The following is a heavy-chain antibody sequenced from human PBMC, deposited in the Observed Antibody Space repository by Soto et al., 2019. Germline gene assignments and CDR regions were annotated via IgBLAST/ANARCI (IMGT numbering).Heavy chain of an antibody. CDR1: GFTFTSYA. J-gene: IGHJ4*02. Sequence: GGSLRLSCAASGFTFTSYAMSWVRQAPGKGLEWVSTISGSGGGTYYADSVKGRFTISRDNSRDTLYLQMNSLRAEDTAAYYCAKDSVERSNRYSPFDCWGQGTLVTVSS. CDR2: ISGSGGGT. D-gene: IGHD3-16*02. V-gene: IGHV3-23*01. CDR3: AKDSVERSNRYSPFDC.